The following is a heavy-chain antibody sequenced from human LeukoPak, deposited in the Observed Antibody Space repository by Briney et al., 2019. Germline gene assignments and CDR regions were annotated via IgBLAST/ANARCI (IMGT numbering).Heavy chain of an antibody. Sequence: ASVKVSCKASGYTFTGYCMHWVRQAPGQGLEWMGWINPNSGGTNYAQKFQGRVTMTRDTSISTAYMELSRLRSDDTAVYYCARDYYDSSGYSNLLDYWGQGTLVTVSS. CDR3: ARDYYDSSGYSNLLDY. J-gene: IGHJ4*02. CDR2: INPNSGGT. V-gene: IGHV1-2*02. D-gene: IGHD3-22*01. CDR1: GYTFTGYC.